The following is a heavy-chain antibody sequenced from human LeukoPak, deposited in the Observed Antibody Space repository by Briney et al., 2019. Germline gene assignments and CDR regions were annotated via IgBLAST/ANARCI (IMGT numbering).Heavy chain of an antibody. CDR1: GFTFSSYG. CDR3: AKDGGIAVAGTADY. Sequence: PGGSLRLSCAASGFTFSSYGMHWVRQAPGKGLEWVAVISYDGSNKYYADSVKGRFTISGDNSKNTLYLQMNSLRAEDTAVYYCAKDGGIAVAGTADYWGQGTLVTVSS. V-gene: IGHV3-30*18. J-gene: IGHJ4*02. CDR2: ISYDGSNK. D-gene: IGHD6-19*01.